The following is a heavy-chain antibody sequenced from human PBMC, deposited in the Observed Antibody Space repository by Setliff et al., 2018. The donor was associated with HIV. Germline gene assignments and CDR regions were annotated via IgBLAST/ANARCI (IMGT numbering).Heavy chain of an antibody. CDR2: IFYSGNP. V-gene: IGHV4-59*11. Sequence: PSETLSLTCTVSGGSISSHYWSWIRQPPGKGLEWIGYIFYSGNPNYNPSLKGRVTISLDTSKKQFSLRLRSVTAADTAVYYCARAYGSERLNWFDPWGQGTLGTVSS. CDR3: ARAYGSERLNWFDP. CDR1: GGSISSHY. J-gene: IGHJ5*02. D-gene: IGHD3-10*01.